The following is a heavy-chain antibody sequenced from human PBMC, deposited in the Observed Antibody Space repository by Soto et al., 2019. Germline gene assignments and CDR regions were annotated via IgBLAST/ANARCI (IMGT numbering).Heavy chain of an antibody. CDR1: DDSFRGAEYY. CDR2: TYYNGDT. V-gene: IGHV4-61*08. J-gene: IGHJ4*02. D-gene: IGHD6-19*01. Sequence: SETLSLTCTVSDDSFRGAEYYWSWIRQPLGKGPEWIGYTYYNGDTKYNPALRSRVTMSEDTSKTQFSLRLSSVTAADTAVYFCARGPAYIDGWHFDSWGQGTLVTGSS. CDR3: ARGPAYIDGWHFDS.